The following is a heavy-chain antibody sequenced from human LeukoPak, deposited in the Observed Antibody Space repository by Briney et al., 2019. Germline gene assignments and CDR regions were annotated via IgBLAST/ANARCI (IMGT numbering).Heavy chain of an antibody. J-gene: IGHJ6*02. CDR2: IYHSGST. D-gene: IGHD3-22*01. CDR1: GGSISSGGYS. Sequence: SQTLSLTCAVSGGSISSGGYSWTWIRQPPGKGLEWIGYIYHSGSTHYNPSLKSRITISVDTSKNQFSLKLSSVTAADTAVYYCARGGTYYYDSSGYYPGYYGMDVWGQGTTVTVSS. CDR3: ARGGTYYYDSSGYYPGYYGMDV. V-gene: IGHV4-30-2*01.